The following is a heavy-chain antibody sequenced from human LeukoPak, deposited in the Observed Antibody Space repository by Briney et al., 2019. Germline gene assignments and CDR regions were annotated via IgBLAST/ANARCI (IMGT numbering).Heavy chain of an antibody. V-gene: IGHV4-59*08. D-gene: IGHD5-18*01. CDR1: GGSISSYY. CDR2: IYYSGST. CDR3: ARRVDGYNYGYLDY. Sequence: SETLSLTCTVSGGSISSYYWSWIRQPPGKGLEWIGYIYYSGSTNYNPSLKSRVTISVDTSKNQFSLKLSSVTAADTAVYYCARRVDGYNYGYLDYWGQGTLVTVSS. J-gene: IGHJ4*02.